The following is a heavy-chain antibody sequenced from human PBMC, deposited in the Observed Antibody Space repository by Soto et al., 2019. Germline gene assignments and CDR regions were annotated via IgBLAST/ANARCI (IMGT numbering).Heavy chain of an antibody. Sequence: QVQLVESGGGVVQPGRSLRLSCAASGFTFSRYGMHWVRQAPGKGLGWVAVISYDGSNEDYEDSVKGRFTISRDNSKNTLYLQMNSLRAEDTAVYYCAKDRGGDWYFFDYWGQGTLVTVSS. J-gene: IGHJ4*02. CDR2: ISYDGSNE. V-gene: IGHV3-30*18. D-gene: IGHD2-21*02. CDR3: AKDRGGDWYFFDY. CDR1: GFTFSRYG.